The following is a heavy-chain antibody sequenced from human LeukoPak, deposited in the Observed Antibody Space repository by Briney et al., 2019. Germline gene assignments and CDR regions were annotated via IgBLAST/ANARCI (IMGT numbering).Heavy chain of an antibody. CDR2: IKQSRST. D-gene: IGHD2-15*01. V-gene: IGHV4-34*01. J-gene: IGHJ4*02. CDR1: GASLSGYY. CDR3: ARGGGRDFDY. Sequence: SETLSLTCAVYGASLSGYYWSWIRQPPGKGLEWIGEIKQSRSTNHNAPLKSRVTKSEDTSKNQFSLKVSSVPAADTAVYYCARGGGRDFDYWGQGTLVTVSS.